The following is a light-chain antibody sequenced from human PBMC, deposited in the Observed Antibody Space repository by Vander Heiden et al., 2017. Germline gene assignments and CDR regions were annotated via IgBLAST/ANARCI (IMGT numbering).Light chain of an antibody. CDR2: RDD. Sequence: QSVLTQPPPASGTPRPRVTAPGSGRRPDIGTKSVDWYRQFPGTAPKLLIYRDDQRPSGVPGRFSGSKSGSSASLAISGLQSEDEAEYYCATWDDSLNDWVFGGGTKLTVL. CDR1: RPDIGTKS. CDR3: ATWDDSLNDWV. V-gene: IGLV1-44*01. J-gene: IGLJ3*02.